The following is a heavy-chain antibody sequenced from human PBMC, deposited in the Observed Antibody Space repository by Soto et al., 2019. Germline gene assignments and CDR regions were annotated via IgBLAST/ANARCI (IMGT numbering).Heavy chain of an antibody. CDR1: DSISTYY. D-gene: IGHD1-26*01. J-gene: IGHJ4*02. CDR3: ARDPVGATQFDY. CDR2: IYYLGRT. V-gene: IGHV4-59*01. Sequence: PSETLSLTCTVDSISTYYWNWIRQTPGKGLAWIGYIYYLGRTNYNRSLKSRVTISIDMSKNQFSLRLNSVTAADTAVYYCARDPVGATQFDYWGQGALVTVS.